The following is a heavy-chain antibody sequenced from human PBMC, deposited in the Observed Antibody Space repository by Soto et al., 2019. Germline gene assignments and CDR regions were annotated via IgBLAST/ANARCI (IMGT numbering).Heavy chain of an antibody. Sequence: GGSLRLSCAASGFTLSSDAIHLGRQPPGKGLEYVSAISSNGGSTYYANSVKGRFTISRENSKNTIYLQMGSVSANDIAGYYCATKMIDSSGYYFDFAIWGKGTMVTVS. CDR1: GFTLSSDA. CDR2: ISSNGGST. J-gene: IGHJ3*02. V-gene: IGHV3-64*01. D-gene: IGHD3-22*01. CDR3: ATKMIDSSGYYFDFAI.